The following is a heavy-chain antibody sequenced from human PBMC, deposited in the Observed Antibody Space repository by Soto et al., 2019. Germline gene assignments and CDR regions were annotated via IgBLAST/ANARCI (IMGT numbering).Heavy chain of an antibody. D-gene: IGHD2-21*02. CDR3: ATAGRRHIVVVTATSPNFDY. CDR1: GYTLTELS. V-gene: IGHV1-24*01. J-gene: IGHJ4*02. CDR2: FDPEDGET. Sequence: ASVKVSCKVSGYTLTELSMHWVRQAPGKGLEWMGGFDPEDGETIYAQKFKGRVTMTEDTSTDTAYMELSSLRSEDTAVYYCATAGRRHIVVVTATSPNFDYWGQGTLVTVSS.